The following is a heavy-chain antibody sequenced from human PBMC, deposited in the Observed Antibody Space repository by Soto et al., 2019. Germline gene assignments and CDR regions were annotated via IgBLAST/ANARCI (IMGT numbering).Heavy chain of an antibody. D-gene: IGHD2-8*02. V-gene: IGHV3-23*01. J-gene: IGHJ5*02. Sequence: HPGGSLRLSCAASGFPLTNYAMTWVRQAPGKGLEWVSTISGSSGNTYYADSVKGRFAVSRDISRNTLYLQVNSLRGEDTAVYHCAKGGKWGGAGVVSWFDPWGPGTLVTVSS. CDR3: AKGGKWGGAGVVSWFDP. CDR2: ISGSSGNT. CDR1: GFPLTNYA.